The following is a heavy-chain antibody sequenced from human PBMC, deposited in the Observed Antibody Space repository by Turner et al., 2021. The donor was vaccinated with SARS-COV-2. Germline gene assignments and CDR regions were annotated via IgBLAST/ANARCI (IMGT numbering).Heavy chain of an antibody. V-gene: IGHV4-39*01. J-gene: IGHJ6*02. CDR3: AGEVVVLTTTHYGMDV. Sequence: QLQLQESGPGLVKPSETLSLTCTVPGGSISSSSYYWGWIRQPPGKGLEWIGSIYYSGSTYYNPSPKSRVTISVDTSKNQFSLKLSSVTAADTAVYYCAGEVVVLTTTHYGMDVWGQGTTVTVSS. D-gene: IGHD1-26*01. CDR1: GGSISSSSYY. CDR2: IYYSGST.